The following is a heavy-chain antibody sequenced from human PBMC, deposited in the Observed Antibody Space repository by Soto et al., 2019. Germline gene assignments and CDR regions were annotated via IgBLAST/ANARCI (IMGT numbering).Heavy chain of an antibody. Sequence: QVQLVQSGAEVKKPGSSVKVSCKASGGTFSSYTISWVRQAPGQGLEWMGRIIPILGIANYAQKFQGRVTSTADKSTSTAYMELSSLRSEDTAVYYCARGRYSSGWYGTNDYWGQGTLVTVSS. CDR3: ARGRYSSGWYGTNDY. D-gene: IGHD6-19*01. J-gene: IGHJ4*02. CDR2: IIPILGIA. CDR1: GGTFSSYT. V-gene: IGHV1-69*02.